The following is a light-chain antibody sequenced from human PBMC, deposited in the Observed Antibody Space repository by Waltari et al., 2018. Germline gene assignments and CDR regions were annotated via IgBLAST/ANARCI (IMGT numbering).Light chain of an antibody. V-gene: IGKV2-30*01. CDR3: MQGTHWPRT. CDR1: QSLVYRDGNSF. CDR2: GVS. Sequence: DVVMTQSPLSLAVTLGQPASISCRARQSLVYRDGNSFLVWFHQRPGQSPRRLLYGVSNRDSGVPDRFSGSGSGTEFTLRIAGVEAEDVGIYYCMQGTHWPRTFGQGTKVEIK. J-gene: IGKJ1*01.